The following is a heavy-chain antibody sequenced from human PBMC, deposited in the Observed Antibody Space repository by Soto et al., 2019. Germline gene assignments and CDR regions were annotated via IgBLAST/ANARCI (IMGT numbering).Heavy chain of an antibody. Sequence: GALRLSCLASGFTFTDHYMDWVRQAPGTGLEWIARTKNKPNDYTTTYAASVKGRFTISRDDSESSLYLQMNNLKTEDTAVYYCAREIRRDYYYYYPLDVWGQGTTVTVSS. V-gene: IGHV3-72*01. J-gene: IGHJ6*02. CDR2: TKNKPNDYTT. CDR1: GFTFTDHY. CDR3: AREIRRDYYYYYPLDV.